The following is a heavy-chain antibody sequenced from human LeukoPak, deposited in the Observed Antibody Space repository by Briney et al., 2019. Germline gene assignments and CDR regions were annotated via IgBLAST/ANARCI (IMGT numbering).Heavy chain of an antibody. D-gene: IGHD4-23*01. J-gene: IGHJ3*02. CDR3: ASLWAVTSLGAFDI. CDR1: GFTFSSYS. V-gene: IGHV3-21*01. CDR2: ISSSSSYI. Sequence: GGSLRLSCAASGFTFSSYSMNWVRQAPGKGLEWVSSISSSSSYIYYADSVKGRFTISRDNAKNSLYLQMNSLRAEDTAVYYCASLWAVTSLGAFDIWGQGTMVTVSS.